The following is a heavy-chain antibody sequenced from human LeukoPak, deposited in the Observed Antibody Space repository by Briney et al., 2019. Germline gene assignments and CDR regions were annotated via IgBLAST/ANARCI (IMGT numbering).Heavy chain of an antibody. CDR1: GFSFSNYG. J-gene: IGHJ5*02. V-gene: IGHV3-23*01. CDR3: AKGVRWFDP. CDR2: ISDQT. Sequence: PGGSLRLSCEASGFSFSNYGMSWVRQAPGKGPEWVSVISDQTYYADPVRSRFTISRDDYKNTLFLQMNSLRIEDSAIYYCAKGVRWFDPWGQGTLVTVSS. D-gene: IGHD3-10*01.